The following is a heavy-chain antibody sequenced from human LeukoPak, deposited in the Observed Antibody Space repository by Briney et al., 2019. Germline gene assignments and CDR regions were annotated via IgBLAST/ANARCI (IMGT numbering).Heavy chain of an antibody. CDR3: ARDSGDYGYFQH. V-gene: IGHV4-30-4*01. CDR2: IYYSGST. Sequence: ASETLSLTCTVSGGSISSGDYYWSWIRQPPGKGLEWIGYIYYSGSTYYNPSLKSRVTISVGTSKNQFSLKLSSVTAADTAVYYCARDSGDYGYFQHWGQGTLVTVSS. D-gene: IGHD4-17*01. J-gene: IGHJ1*01. CDR1: GGSISSGDYY.